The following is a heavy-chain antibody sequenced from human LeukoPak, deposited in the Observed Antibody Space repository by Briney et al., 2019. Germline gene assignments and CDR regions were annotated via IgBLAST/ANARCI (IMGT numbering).Heavy chain of an antibody. CDR1: GYTFSNYV. V-gene: IGHV1-18*01. D-gene: IGHD4-17*01. J-gene: IGHJ4*02. Sequence: ASVKVSCKASGYTFSNYVLTWVRQAPGQGLAWMGRISTYTGNSNYAQKFQDRVTMTTDTSTSTAYMELRNLSSDDTAVYYCARTMTTLTTHGELDFWGQGTQVTVSS. CDR3: ARTMTTLTTHGELDF. CDR2: ISTYTGNS.